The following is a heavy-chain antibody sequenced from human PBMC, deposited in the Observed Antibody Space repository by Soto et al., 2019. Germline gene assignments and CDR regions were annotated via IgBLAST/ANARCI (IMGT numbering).Heavy chain of an antibody. CDR1: GGSFSGYY. D-gene: IGHD2-21*02. J-gene: IGHJ6*02. Sequence: SETLSLTCAVYGGSFSGYYWTWIRQPPGKGLEWIGEINHSGTINFDPSLKSRLTISLDTSKKHFSLKLSSVTDADTAAYYCARADRTLVTSYSLDVWGQGTTVTVSS. V-gene: IGHV4-34*01. CDR2: INHSGTI. CDR3: ARADRTLVTSYSLDV.